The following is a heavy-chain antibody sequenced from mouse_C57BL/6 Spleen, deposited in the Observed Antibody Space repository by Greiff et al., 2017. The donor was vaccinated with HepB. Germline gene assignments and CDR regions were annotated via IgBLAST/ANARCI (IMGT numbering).Heavy chain of an antibody. Sequence: EVKLVESEGGLVQPGRSMKLSCTASGFTFSDYYMAWVRQVPEKGLEWVANINYDGSSTYYLDSLKSRFIISRDNAKNILYLQMSSLKSEDTATYYCARDSDYYGSSLDYWGQGTTLTVSS. V-gene: IGHV5-16*01. CDR2: INYDGSST. J-gene: IGHJ2*01. CDR3: ARDSDYYGSSLDY. D-gene: IGHD1-1*01. CDR1: GFTFSDYY.